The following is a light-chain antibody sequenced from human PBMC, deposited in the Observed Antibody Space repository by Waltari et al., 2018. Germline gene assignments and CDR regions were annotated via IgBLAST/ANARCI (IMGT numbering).Light chain of an antibody. CDR1: S. CDR2: GTH. Sequence: SHYQLQQEPGQAPRIYEGGTHHSESWIPARFSGSLHAGPAALTLSGAQHEDEADYCCLLCNKGAWVFGGGTKLTVL. CDR3: LLCNKGAWV. V-gene: IGLV7-46*01. J-gene: IGLJ3*02.